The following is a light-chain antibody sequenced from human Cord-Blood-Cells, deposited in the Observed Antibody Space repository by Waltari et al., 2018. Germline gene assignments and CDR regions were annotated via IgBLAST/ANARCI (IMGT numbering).Light chain of an antibody. CDR1: QGISSW. V-gene: IGKV1-12*01. CDR2: AAS. CDR3: QQANSFPIT. J-gene: IGKJ5*01. Sequence: DIQMTQSPSSVSASVGDRVTITCRASQGISSWVAWYQQKPGKAPKLLIYAASSLQSGVPSRFRGSGAGTDFTLTISSLQPEDFATYCCQQANSFPITFGQGTRLEIK.